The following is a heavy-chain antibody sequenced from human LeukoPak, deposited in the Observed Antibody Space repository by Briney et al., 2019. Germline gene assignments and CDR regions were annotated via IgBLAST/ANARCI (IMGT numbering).Heavy chain of an antibody. D-gene: IGHD3-22*01. CDR3: ARYYYDSSGLPIPYFDY. V-gene: IGHV1-2*02. CDR1: GYTFTGYY. J-gene: IGHJ4*02. Sequence: ASVKVSCKASGYTFTGYYMHWVRQAPGQGLELMGWINPNSGGTNYAQKFQGRVTMTRDTSISTAYMELSRLRSDDTAVYYCARYYYDSSGLPIPYFDYWGQGTLVTVSS. CDR2: INPNSGGT.